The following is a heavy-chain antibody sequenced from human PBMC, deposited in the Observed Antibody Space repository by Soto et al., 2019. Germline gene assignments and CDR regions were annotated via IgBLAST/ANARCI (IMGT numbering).Heavy chain of an antibody. V-gene: IGHV1-2*04. CDR3: ARDVSGWYAFDI. J-gene: IGHJ3*02. CDR1: GYTFTGYY. CDR2: IDPNSGGT. D-gene: IGHD6-19*01. Sequence: QVQLVQSGAEVKKPGASVKVSCKASGYTFTGYYMHWVRQAPGQGLEWMGWIDPNSGGTNYAQKFKGWVTMPRDTSVSTAYMELSRLRSDDTAVYYCARDVSGWYAFDIWGQGTMVTVSS.